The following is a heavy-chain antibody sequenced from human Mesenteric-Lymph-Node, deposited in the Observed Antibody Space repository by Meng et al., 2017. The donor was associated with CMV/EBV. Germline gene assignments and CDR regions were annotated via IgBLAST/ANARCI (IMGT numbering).Heavy chain of an antibody. CDR1: GFTFSSYG. CDR3: ARDPYGDTIFDY. CDR2: IRYDGSNK. V-gene: IGHV3-30*02. D-gene: IGHD4-17*01. J-gene: IGHJ4*02. Sequence: GGSLRLSCAASGFTFSSYGMHWVRQAPGKGLEWVAFIRYDGSNKYYTDSVKGRFTISRDNAKNSLYLQMNSLRAEDTAVYYCARDPYGDTIFDYWGQGTLVTVSS.